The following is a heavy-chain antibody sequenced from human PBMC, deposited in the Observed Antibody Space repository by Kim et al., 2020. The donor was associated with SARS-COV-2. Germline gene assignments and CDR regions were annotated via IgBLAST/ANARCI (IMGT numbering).Heavy chain of an antibody. CDR3: ARDEGPWPTAPNYYYYGMDV. V-gene: IGHV3-7*01. CDR1: GFTFSSYW. D-gene: IGHD6-25*01. CDR2: IKQDGSEK. Sequence: GGSLRLSCAASGFTFSSYWMSWVRQAPGKGLEWVANIKQDGSEKYYVDSVKGRFTISRDNAKNSLYLQMNSLRAEDTAVYYCARDEGPWPTAPNYYYYGMDVWGQGTTVTVSS. J-gene: IGHJ6*02.